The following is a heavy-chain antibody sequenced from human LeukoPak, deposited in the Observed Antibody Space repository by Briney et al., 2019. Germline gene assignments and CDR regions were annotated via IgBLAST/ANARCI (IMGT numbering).Heavy chain of an antibody. CDR1: GGSISSYY. J-gene: IGHJ4*02. CDR3: AREGSSGWILDY. D-gene: IGHD6-19*01. Sequence: PSETLSLTCTVSGGSISSYYWSWIRQPPGKGLEWIGYIYYSGGTNYNPSLKSRVTISVDTSKNQFSLKLSSVTAADTAVYYCAREGSSGWILDYWGQGTLVTVSS. V-gene: IGHV4-59*12. CDR2: IYYSGGT.